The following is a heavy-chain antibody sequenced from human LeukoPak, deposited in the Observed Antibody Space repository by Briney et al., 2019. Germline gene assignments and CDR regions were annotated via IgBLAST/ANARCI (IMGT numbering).Heavy chain of an antibody. D-gene: IGHD6-13*01. CDR2: ISGSGGST. CDR1: GFTVSSNY. J-gene: IGHJ4*02. V-gene: IGHV3-23*01. Sequence: PGGSLRLSCAASGFTVSSNYMSWVRQAPGKGLEWVSAISGSGGSTYYADSVKGRFTISRDNSKNTLYLQMNSLRAEDTAVYYCAKGISRIAAADDYWGQGTLVTVSS. CDR3: AKGISRIAAADDY.